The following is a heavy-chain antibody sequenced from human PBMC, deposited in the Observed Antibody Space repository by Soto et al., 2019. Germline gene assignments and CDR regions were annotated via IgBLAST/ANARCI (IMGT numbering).Heavy chain of an antibody. V-gene: IGHV1-2*02. D-gene: IGHD5-12*01. CDR2: INPDSGGT. Sequence: SXKVSFMTSGYIXTGYYINLARQAPGQGLEWMGWINPDSGGTKYDHKFQGRVTMTREKSLSTAYMELSSLSTDDTAVYYCARKVATFDFDLWGQGTLGTVSS. CDR3: ARKVATFDFDL. J-gene: IGHJ4*02. CDR1: GYIXTGYY.